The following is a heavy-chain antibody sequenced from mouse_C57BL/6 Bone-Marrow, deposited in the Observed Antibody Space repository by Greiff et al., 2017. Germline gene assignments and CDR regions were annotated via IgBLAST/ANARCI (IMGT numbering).Heavy chain of an antibody. J-gene: IGHJ3*01. CDR2: IYPNSGST. CDR1: GYTFTSYW. Sequence: VQLQQPGAELVKPGASVKLSCKASGYTFTSYWMHWVKQRPGQGLEWIGMIYPNSGSTNYNEKFKSKATLTVDKSSSTAYMQLISLTSEDSAVYYCARRQLRLAWFSYWGQGTLVTVSA. CDR3: ARRQLRLAWFSY. V-gene: IGHV1-64*01. D-gene: IGHD3-2*02.